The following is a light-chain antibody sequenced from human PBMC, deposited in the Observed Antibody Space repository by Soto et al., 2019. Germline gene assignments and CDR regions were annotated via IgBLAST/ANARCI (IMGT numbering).Light chain of an antibody. Sequence: QSALTQPPSASGSPGQSVTISCTGTSSDVGGYNYVSWYQQHPGKAPKLMIYDVTKRPSGVPDCFSGSKSGNTASLTVSGLQAEDEADYYCSSYAGSKNVFGTGTKVTVL. V-gene: IGLV2-8*01. CDR2: DVT. CDR1: SSDVGGYNY. J-gene: IGLJ1*01. CDR3: SSYAGSKNV.